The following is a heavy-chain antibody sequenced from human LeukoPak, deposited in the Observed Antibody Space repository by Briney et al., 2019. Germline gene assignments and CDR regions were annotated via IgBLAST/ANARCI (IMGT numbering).Heavy chain of an antibody. Sequence: GGSLRLSCAASGLAFSSYARSWVRQAPGKGWEGVSAISGSGGGTYHADSVNGRFTISRDNSKNTLYLQMNSLRAEDTAVYYCAKHSITMIVVVSSAFDYWGQGTLVTVSS. J-gene: IGHJ4*02. D-gene: IGHD3-22*01. CDR2: ISGSGGGT. CDR3: AKHSITMIVVVSSAFDY. CDR1: GLAFSSYA. V-gene: IGHV3-23*01.